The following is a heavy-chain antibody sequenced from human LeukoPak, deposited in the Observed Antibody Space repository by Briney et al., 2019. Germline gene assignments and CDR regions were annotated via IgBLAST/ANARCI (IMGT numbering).Heavy chain of an antibody. CDR2: ISGSGGST. D-gene: IGHD4-17*01. CDR3: AKDPGGYGDYLDY. J-gene: IGHJ4*02. V-gene: IGHV3-23*01. Sequence: GGXLRLSCAASGFTFSSYAMSWVRQAPGKGLEWVSAISGSGGSTSYADSVKGRFTISRDNSKKTLYLQMKNLRAEDTAVYYCAKDPGGYGDYLDYWGQGTLVTVSS. CDR1: GFTFSSYA.